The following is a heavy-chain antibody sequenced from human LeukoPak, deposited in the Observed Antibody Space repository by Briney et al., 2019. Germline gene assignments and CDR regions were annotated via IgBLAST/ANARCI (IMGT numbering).Heavy chain of an antibody. CDR2: IYYSGST. V-gene: IGHV4-39*07. CDR3: AGFPSFWSPLSLDP. CDR1: GGSISSSSYY. D-gene: IGHD3-3*01. Sequence: SETLSLTCTVSGGSISSSSYYWGWIRQPPGTGLEWIGSIYYSGSTNYNPSLKSRVTISVDTSKSQFSLKLSSVTAADTAVYYCAGFPSFWSPLSLDPWGQGTLVTVSS. J-gene: IGHJ5*02.